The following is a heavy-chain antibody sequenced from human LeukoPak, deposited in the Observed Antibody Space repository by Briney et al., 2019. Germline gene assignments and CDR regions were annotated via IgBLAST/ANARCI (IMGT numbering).Heavy chain of an antibody. CDR1: GFTFSSYS. CDR2: ISSSSSYI. V-gene: IGHV3-21*01. J-gene: IGHJ5*02. CDR3: ARDPFANYDFWSGPNWFDP. D-gene: IGHD3-3*01. Sequence: GSLRLSCAASGFTFSSYSMNWVRQAPGKGLEWVSFISSSSSYIYYADSVKGRFTISRDNAKNSLYLQMNSLRAEDTAVYYCARDPFANYDFWSGPNWFDPWGQGTLVTVSS.